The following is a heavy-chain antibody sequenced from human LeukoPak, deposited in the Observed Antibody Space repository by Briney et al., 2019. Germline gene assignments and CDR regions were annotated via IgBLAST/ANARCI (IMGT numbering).Heavy chain of an antibody. V-gene: IGHV3-7*01. CDR3: ARDDIVVVPAVSHNVDY. CDR1: GFTFSSYW. CDR2: IKQDGSEK. J-gene: IGHJ4*02. Sequence: GGSLRLSCAASGFTFSSYWMSWVRQALGKWLEWVANIKQDGSEKYYVDSVKGRFTISRDNAKNSLYLQMNSLRAEDTAVYYCARDDIVVVPAVSHNVDYWGQGTLVTVSS. D-gene: IGHD2-2*01.